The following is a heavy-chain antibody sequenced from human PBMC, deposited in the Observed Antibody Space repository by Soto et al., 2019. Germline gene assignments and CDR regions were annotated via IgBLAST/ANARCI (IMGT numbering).Heavy chain of an antibody. V-gene: IGHV5-10-1*01. J-gene: IGHJ6*02. CDR2: IDPSDSYT. CDR1: GYSFTSYW. D-gene: IGHD3-16*02. CDR3: ATLSVSWPYYCYGMDV. Sequence: GESLKISCKGSGYSFTSYWISWVRQMPGKGLEWMGRIDPSDSYTNYSPSFQGHVTISADKSISTAYLQWSSLKASDTAMYYCATLSVSWPYYCYGMDVWGQGTTVTVSS.